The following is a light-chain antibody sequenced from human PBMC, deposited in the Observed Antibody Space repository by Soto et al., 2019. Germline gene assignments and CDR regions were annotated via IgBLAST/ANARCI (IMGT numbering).Light chain of an antibody. V-gene: IGLV6-57*04. J-gene: IGLJ2*01. Sequence: NFMLTQPHSVSESPGKTLSISCTRSSGSIANNYVQWYQQRPGSAPTTVIYENNQRLSGVPDRFSGSTDGSSNSASLTISGLQTEDEADYYCQSYDSDVVVFGVGTKLTVL. CDR1: SGSIANNY. CDR2: ENN. CDR3: QSYDSDVVV.